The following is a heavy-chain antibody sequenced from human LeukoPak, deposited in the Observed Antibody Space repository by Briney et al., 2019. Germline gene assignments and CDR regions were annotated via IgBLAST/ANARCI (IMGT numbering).Heavy chain of an antibody. CDR1: GYTFTSYG. CDR3: ARDRGWLQLEAFDI. J-gene: IGHJ3*02. D-gene: IGHD5-24*01. V-gene: IGHV1-18*01. Sequence: PQASVKVSCKASGYTFTSYGISWVRQAPGQGLEWMGWISAYNGNTNYAQKLQGRVTMTTDTSTSTAYMELRSLRSDDTAVYYCARDRGWLQLEAFDIWGQGTMVTVSS. CDR2: ISAYNGNT.